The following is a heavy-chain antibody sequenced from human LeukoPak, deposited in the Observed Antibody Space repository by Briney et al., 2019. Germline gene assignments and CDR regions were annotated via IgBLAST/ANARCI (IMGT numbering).Heavy chain of an antibody. D-gene: IGHD6-13*01. CDR3: ARDLGSSSWYSHYYYYGMDV. V-gene: IGHV3-33*01. CDR2: IWYDGSNK. J-gene: IGHJ6*02. Sequence: GRSLRLSCAASGFTFSSYGMHWVGQAPGKGLEGAAVIWYDGSNKYYADSVKGRFTISGSNFKDTLYLQMNSLTAEDTAVYYCARDLGSSSWYSHYYYYGMDVWGQGTTVTVSS. CDR1: GFTFSSYG.